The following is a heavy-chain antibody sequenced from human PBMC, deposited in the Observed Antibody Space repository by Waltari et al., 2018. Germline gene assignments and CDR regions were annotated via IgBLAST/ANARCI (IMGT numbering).Heavy chain of an antibody. Sequence: QVQLQESGPGLVKPSETLSLTCAVSGYSISSGGYYWSWIRQHPGKGLEWIGYIYYSGSTYYNPALKSRVTISVDTSKNQFSLKLSSVTAADTAVYYCAREGDCSSTSCPLDLWGRGTLVIVSS. V-gene: IGHV4-31*11. J-gene: IGHJ2*01. D-gene: IGHD2-2*01. CDR2: IYYSGST. CDR1: GYSISSGGYY. CDR3: AREGDCSSTSCPLDL.